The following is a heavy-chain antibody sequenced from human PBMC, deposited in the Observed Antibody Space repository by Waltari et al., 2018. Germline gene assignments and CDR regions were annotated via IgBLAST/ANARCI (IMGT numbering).Heavy chain of an antibody. V-gene: IGHV4-34*01. J-gene: IGHJ4*02. CDR2: INHSGST. D-gene: IGHD3-22*01. Sequence: QVQLQQWGAGLLKPSETLSLTCAVYGGSFSGYYWSWIRPPPGKGLEWIGEINHSGSTNYNPSLKSRVTISVDTSKNQFSLKLSSVTAADTAVYYCARGRREYYDSSGYLGPVFSYWGQGTLVTVSS. CDR1: GGSFSGYY. CDR3: ARGRREYYDSSGYLGPVFSY.